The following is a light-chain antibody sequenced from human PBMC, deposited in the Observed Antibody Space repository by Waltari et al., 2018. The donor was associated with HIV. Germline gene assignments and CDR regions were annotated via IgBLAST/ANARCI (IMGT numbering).Light chain of an antibody. CDR1: SSDVGGYNY. V-gene: IGLV2-11*01. CDR3: CSCAGSYTWL. J-gene: IGLJ2*01. Sequence: QSALTQPRSVSGSPGQSVTISCTGTSSDVGGYNYVSWYQQLPGKAPKLMLYDLTERPSWVPGRFCGSKSGNTSSLTISGLQAEDEADYYCCSCAGSYTWLFGGGTKLTVL. CDR2: DLT.